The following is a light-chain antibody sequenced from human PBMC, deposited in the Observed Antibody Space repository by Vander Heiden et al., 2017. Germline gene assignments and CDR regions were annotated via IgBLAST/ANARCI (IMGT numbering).Light chain of an antibody. CDR1: SSNIGAGYD. CDR3: QSYDSSLSVV. Sequence: QSVLTQPPSVSWAPGQRVTISCTGSSSNIGAGYDVHWYHQLPGTAPKLLIYGNINRPSGVPDRFSGSKSGTSASLAITGLQAEDEADYYCQSYDSSLSVVFGGGTKLTVL. J-gene: IGLJ2*01. V-gene: IGLV1-40*01. CDR2: GNI.